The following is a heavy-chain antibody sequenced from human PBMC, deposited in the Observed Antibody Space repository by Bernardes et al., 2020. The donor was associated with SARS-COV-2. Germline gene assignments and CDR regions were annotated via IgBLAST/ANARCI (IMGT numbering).Heavy chain of an antibody. V-gene: IGHV7-4-1*02. CDR2: INTNTGNP. D-gene: IGHD2-2*01. J-gene: IGHJ5*02. CDR3: ARDRWTPAPVPAAILSYNWFDP. Sequence: ASVKVSCKASGYTFTSYAMNWVRQAPGQGLEWMGWINTNTGNPTYAQGFTGRFVFSLDTSVSTAYLQISSLKAEDTAVYYCARDRWTPAPVPAAILSYNWFDPWGQGTLVTVSS. CDR1: GYTFTSYA.